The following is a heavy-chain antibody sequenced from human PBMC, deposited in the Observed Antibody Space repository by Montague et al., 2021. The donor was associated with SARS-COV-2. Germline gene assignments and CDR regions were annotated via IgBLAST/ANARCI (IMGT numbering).Heavy chain of an antibody. Sequence: CAISGDSVSSNNAAWNWIRQSPSRGLEWLGRTCYRSEWYFDYTISLRGRITINPDTSKNQFSLQLDSVTLDDTAVYYCARYSYGGTYFGLNDAFGIWGQGTLVTVSS. CDR3: ARYSYGGTYFGLNDAFGI. V-gene: IGHV6-1*01. D-gene: IGHD1-26*01. CDR1: GDSVSSNNAA. CDR2: TCYRSEWYF. J-gene: IGHJ3*02.